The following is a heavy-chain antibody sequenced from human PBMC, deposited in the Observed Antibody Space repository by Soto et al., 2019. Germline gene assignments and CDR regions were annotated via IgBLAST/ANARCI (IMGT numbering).Heavy chain of an antibody. D-gene: IGHD2-21*01. J-gene: IGHJ5*02. CDR1: GFTFNTYD. CDR2: ITTRSAYI. CDR3: VRSGTARLLRHSWFDT. V-gene: IGHV3-21*01. Sequence: EVQLVESGGGLVKPGGSLRLSCAASGFTFNTYDMNWVRQAPGKGLEWVSSITTRSAYIYYADSLKGRITISRDNAKNSLFLQMNSLRAEDTAVYYCVRSGTARLLRHSWFDTWGQRTRVTVSS.